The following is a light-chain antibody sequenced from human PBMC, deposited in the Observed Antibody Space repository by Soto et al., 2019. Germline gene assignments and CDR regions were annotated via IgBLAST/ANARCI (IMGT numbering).Light chain of an antibody. J-gene: IGLJ2*01. CDR2: DDS. CDR1: NLGTYS. Sequence: SYVLTQPPSVSVAPGQTARITCGGANLGTYSVHWYQQRPGQAPVLVVYDDSVRPPGIPERFSGSFSGNTATLTISRVAAGDEADYYCQVWHSGSDQGVFGGGTKLTVL. V-gene: IGLV3-21*02. CDR3: QVWHSGSDQGV.